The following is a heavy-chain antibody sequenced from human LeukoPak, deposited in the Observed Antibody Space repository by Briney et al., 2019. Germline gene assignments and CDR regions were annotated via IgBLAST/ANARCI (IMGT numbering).Heavy chain of an antibody. V-gene: IGHV5-51*01. CDR3: ARLRITMVRGVITNNWFDP. CDR2: IYPGDSDT. Sequence: RGESLKISCKCSGYSFTSYWIGWVRQLPGKGLEWMGIIYPGDSDTRYSPSFQGQVTISADKSISTAYLQWSSLKASDTAMYYCARLRITMVRGVITNNWFDPWGQGTLVTVSS. CDR1: GYSFTSYW. D-gene: IGHD3-10*01. J-gene: IGHJ5*02.